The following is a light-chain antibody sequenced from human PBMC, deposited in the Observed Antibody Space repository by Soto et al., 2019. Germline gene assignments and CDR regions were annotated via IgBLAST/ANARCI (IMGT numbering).Light chain of an antibody. CDR2: KAS. Sequence: DIQMTQSPSTLSASVGDRVTITCRASQSISSWLAWYQQKPGKAPKLLIYKASNLKSGVPSRFSGSGSGTEFTLTINRLEPEDFALYYCQHYHSGHRIAFGQGTRLEIK. CDR1: QSISSW. V-gene: IGKV1-5*03. CDR3: QHYHSGHRIA. J-gene: IGKJ5*01.